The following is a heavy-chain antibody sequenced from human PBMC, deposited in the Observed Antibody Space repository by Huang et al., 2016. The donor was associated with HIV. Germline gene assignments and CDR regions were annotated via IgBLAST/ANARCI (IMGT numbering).Heavy chain of an antibody. J-gene: IGHJ4*02. D-gene: IGHD2-21*02. CDR2: IRFDGGNK. Sequence: QEQLVESGGGVVQPGGSLRLSCATSGFSFSHYGMHWVRQDQGKGLEWVAFIRFDGGNKHYADSAKGRFTISRDNSKKMLFLEMNSLRGDDTAFYYCATDLGGYSFDYWGQGALVSVSS. CDR1: GFSFSHYG. CDR3: ATDLGGYSFDY. V-gene: IGHV3-30*02.